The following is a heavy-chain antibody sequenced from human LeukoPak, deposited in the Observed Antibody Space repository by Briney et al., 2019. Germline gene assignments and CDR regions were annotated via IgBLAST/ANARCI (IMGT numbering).Heavy chain of an antibody. Sequence: SETLSLTCTVSGGSISSSDYYWGWIRQPPGNGLEWIGSIYYTGKMFYNPSLKRRVTLSVETSKNQLSLNLSSVTAPDTAVYYCPRHVTGQPEGYWGQGTLVTVSS. CDR1: GGSISSSDYY. V-gene: IGHV4-39*01. J-gene: IGHJ4*02. CDR3: PRHVTGQPEGY. CDR2: IYYTGKM.